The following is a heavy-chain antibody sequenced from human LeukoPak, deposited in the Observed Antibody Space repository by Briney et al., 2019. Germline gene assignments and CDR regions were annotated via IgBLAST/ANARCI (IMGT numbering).Heavy chain of an antibody. J-gene: IGHJ5*02. Sequence: GGSLRLSCVGSGFTFSSYAMNWVRQAPGKGPEWVAIISYNGNNKYYADSVKGRFTISRDNSKNTLYLQMNSLRAEDTAVYYCAKDEVGGYYDFWSGYGSNWFDPWGQGTLVTVSS. D-gene: IGHD3-3*01. CDR2: ISYNGNNK. CDR1: GFTFSSYA. CDR3: AKDEVGGYYDFWSGYGSNWFDP. V-gene: IGHV3-30-3*01.